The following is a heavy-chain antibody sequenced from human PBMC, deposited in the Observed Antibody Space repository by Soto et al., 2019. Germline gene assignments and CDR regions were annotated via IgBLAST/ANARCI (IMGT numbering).Heavy chain of an antibody. J-gene: IGHJ4*02. CDR2: ILYYGKDT. Sequence: PGGSLRLSCAPSGFTFTTDGMHWVRQAPGKGQEGVAFILYYGKDTYYVASVKGRLTDSRHTCMTSLFLDMNTLSADDASVYYCARDPNSCTITSCYGISFDYWGQGTLVTVSS. CDR1: GFTFTTDG. CDR3: ARDPNSCTITSCYGISFDY. D-gene: IGHD2-2*01. V-gene: IGHV3-33*01.